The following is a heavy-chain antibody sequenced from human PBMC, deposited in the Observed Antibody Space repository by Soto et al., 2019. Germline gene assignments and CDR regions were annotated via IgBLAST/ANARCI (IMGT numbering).Heavy chain of an antibody. V-gene: IGHV5-10-1*01. Sequence: GASLKISCKGSGYSFTSYWISWVRQMPGKGLEWLGRIDPSDSYTNYSPSFQGHVTISADKSISTAYLQWRSLKASDTAMYYCARSYSSGWFDPWGQGTLVTVSS. J-gene: IGHJ5*02. CDR1: GYSFTSYW. D-gene: IGHD6-19*01. CDR2: IDPSDSYT. CDR3: ARSYSSGWFDP.